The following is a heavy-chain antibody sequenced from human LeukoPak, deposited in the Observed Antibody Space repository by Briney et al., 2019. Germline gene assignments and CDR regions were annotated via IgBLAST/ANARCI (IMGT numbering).Heavy chain of an antibody. CDR2: IYYSGST. Sequence: SETLSLTCTVSGGSISTYYWSWIRQPPGKGLEWIGYIYYSGSTSYNPSLKSRITISVDTFKNQFSLKLSSVTAADTAVYYCARGVIVPRKGYVGIAAAGTWFDPWGQGTLVTVSS. CDR1: GGSISTYY. D-gene: IGHD6-13*01. V-gene: IGHV4-59*01. CDR3: ARGVIVPRKGYVGIAAAGTWFDP. J-gene: IGHJ5*02.